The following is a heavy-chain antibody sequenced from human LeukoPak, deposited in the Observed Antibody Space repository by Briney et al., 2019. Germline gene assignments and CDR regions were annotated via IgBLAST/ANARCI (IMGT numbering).Heavy chain of an antibody. V-gene: IGHV4-34*01. CDR3: ARAYCSSTSCYFAFDI. CDR1: GGSFSGYY. J-gene: IGHJ3*02. Sequence: PSETLSLTCAVYGGSFSGYYWSWIRQPPGKGLEWIGYIYHSGSTYYNPSLKSRVTISVDRSKNQFSLKLSSVTAADTAVYYCARAYCSSTSCYFAFDIWGQGTMVTVSS. D-gene: IGHD2-2*01. CDR2: IYHSGST.